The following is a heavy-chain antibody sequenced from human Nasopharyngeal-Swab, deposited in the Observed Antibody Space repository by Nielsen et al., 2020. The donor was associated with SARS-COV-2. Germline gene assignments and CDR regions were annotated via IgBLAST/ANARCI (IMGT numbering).Heavy chain of an antibody. J-gene: IGHJ5*02. V-gene: IGHV4-39*01. CDR2: IYYSGST. D-gene: IGHD6-19*01. CDR3: ARLAVAGIGWFDP. Sequence: SGTLSLTCTVSGGSISSSSYYWGWIRQPPGKGLEWIGSIYYSGSTYYNPSLKSRVTISVDTSKNQFSLKLSSVTAADTAVYYCARLAVAGIGWFDPWGQGTLVTVSS. CDR1: GGSISSSSYY.